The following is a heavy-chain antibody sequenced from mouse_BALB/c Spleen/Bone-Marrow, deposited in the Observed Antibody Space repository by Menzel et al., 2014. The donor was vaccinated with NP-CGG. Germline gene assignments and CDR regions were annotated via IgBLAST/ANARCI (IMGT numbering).Heavy chain of an antibody. J-gene: IGHJ2*01. CDR3: ARSGYYGSSYFDY. Sequence: VQLQQPGPELVKPGASVKISCKASGYSFTGYFMNWVMQSHGKSLEWIGRINPYNGDTFYNQKFKGKATLTVDKSSSTAHMELRSLASEDSAVYYCARSGYYGSSYFDYWGQGTPLTVSS. V-gene: IGHV1-20*02. D-gene: IGHD1-1*01. CDR1: GYSFTGYF. CDR2: INPYNGDT.